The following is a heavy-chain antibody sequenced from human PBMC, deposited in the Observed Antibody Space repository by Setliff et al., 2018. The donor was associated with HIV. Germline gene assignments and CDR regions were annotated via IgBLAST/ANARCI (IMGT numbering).Heavy chain of an antibody. CDR3: AREHSTTWPYFDF. CDR1: GGTFSSYA. D-gene: IGHD6-13*01. J-gene: IGHJ4*02. Sequence: SVKVSCKASGGTFSSYAISWVRQAPGQGLEWMGGIIPILGIANYAQKFQGRVTITADKSTSTAYMELRSLRSDDTAVYFCAREHSTTWPYFDFWGQETWATVSS. V-gene: IGHV1-69*10. CDR2: IIPILGIA.